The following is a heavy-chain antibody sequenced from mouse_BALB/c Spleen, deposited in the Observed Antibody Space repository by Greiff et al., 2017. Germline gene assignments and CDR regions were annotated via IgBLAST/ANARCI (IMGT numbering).Heavy chain of an antibody. CDR1: GYAFTNYL. CDR3: ARGDWDGGFAY. Sequence: VQLQQSGAELVRPGTSVKVSCKASGYAFTNYLIEWVKQRPGQGLEWIGVINPGSGGTNYNEKFKGKATLTADKSSSTAYMQLSSLTSDDSAVYYCARGDWDGGFAYWGQGTLVTVSA. CDR2: INPGSGGT. J-gene: IGHJ3*01. D-gene: IGHD4-1*01. V-gene: IGHV1-54*01.